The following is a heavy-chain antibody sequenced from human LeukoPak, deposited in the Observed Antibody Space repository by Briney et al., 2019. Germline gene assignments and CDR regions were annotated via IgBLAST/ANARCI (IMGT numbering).Heavy chain of an antibody. D-gene: IGHD3-9*01. Sequence: SETLSLTCTVSGGSISSSSYYWGWIRQPPGKGLEWIGSIYYSGSTYYNPSLKSRVTISVDTSKNQFSLKLSSVTAADTAVYYCARRGYDILTGYLFFDCWGQGTLVTVSS. J-gene: IGHJ4*02. CDR2: IYYSGST. V-gene: IGHV4-39*01. CDR1: GGSISSSSYY. CDR3: ARRGYDILTGYLFFDC.